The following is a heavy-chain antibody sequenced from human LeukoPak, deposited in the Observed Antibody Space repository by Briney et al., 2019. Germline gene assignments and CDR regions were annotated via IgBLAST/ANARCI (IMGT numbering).Heavy chain of an antibody. D-gene: IGHD3-10*01. CDR1: GGSISSGGYY. CDR3: AREYGSGSLAYYYYYMDV. J-gene: IGHJ6*03. Sequence: SETLSLTCTVSGGSISSGGYYWSWIRQHPGKGLEWIGYTYYSGSTYYNPSLKSRVTISVDTSKNQFSLKLSSVTAADTAVYYCAREYGSGSLAYYYYYMDVWGKGTTVTVSS. CDR2: TYYSGST. V-gene: IGHV4-31*03.